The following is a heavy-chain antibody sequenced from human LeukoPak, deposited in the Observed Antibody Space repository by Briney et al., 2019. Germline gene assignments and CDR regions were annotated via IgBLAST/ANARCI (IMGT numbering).Heavy chain of an antibody. CDR1: GFIFSNYW. D-gene: IGHD5-12*01. Sequence: GGSLRLSCAASGFIFSNYWMTWVRQTPGKGLEWVAHIRQDGSERHYVDSVKDRFTISRDNAKNSLDLQMDSLRAEDTAVYYCARDWGSTGYDLYDSWGQGTLVTVSS. J-gene: IGHJ4*02. V-gene: IGHV3-7*01. CDR3: ARDWGSTGYDLYDS. CDR2: IRQDGSER.